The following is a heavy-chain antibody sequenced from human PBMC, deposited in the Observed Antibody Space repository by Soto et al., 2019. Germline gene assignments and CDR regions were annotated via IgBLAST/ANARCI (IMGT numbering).Heavy chain of an antibody. Sequence: QVQLVESGGGVVQPAWSLRLSCAASGFSISDDGMEWVRQAPGKGLEWVALTSYDGSNTYYADSVKGRFTISRDNSKDTRFVQMTGLRREATAVYYCAKGAGDRLSLGMDVWGQGTTVTVS. CDR1: GFSISDDG. CDR3: AKGAGDRLSLGMDV. V-gene: IGHV3-30*18. J-gene: IGHJ6*02. D-gene: IGHD1-26*01. CDR2: TSYDGSNT.